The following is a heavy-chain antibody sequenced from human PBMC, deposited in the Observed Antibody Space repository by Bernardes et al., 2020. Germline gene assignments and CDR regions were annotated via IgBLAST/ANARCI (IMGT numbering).Heavy chain of an antibody. CDR2: ISYDGSNQ. D-gene: IGHD3-22*01. J-gene: IGHJ4*02. CDR1: GFTFSSFD. Sequence: GGSLRLSRVASGFTFSSFDMHWIRQAPGKGLEWVAVISYDGSNQHFADSVKGRFTISRDNSKNTLFLQMNSLRPDDTAVYYCAKDLVRRRSYYYDNSASNPPDYWGQGTLVTVSS. V-gene: IGHV3-30*18. CDR3: AKDLVRRRSYYYDNSASNPPDY.